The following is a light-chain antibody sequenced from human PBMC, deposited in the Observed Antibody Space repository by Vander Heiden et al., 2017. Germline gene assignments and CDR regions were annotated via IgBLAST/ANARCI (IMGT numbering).Light chain of an antibody. CDR1: QNIDSY. V-gene: IGKV1-39*01. J-gene: IGKJ2*01. CDR3: QQTYSTPPYA. CDR2: AAS. Sequence: IQMTQSPSSLSVSVGDRVTITCRASQNIDSYLNWYQQKPGRAPKLLVYAASSLQSGVPSRFSGSGYGTDFTLTISSLQPEDFAPYYCQQTYSTPPYAFGQGTKLEIK.